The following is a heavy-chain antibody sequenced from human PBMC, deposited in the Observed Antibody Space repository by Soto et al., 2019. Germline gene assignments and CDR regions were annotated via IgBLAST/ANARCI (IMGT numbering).Heavy chain of an antibody. V-gene: IGHV3-21*01. D-gene: IGHD3-3*01. J-gene: IGHJ6*02. CDR3: ARSRGYDFWSGYPYDHGMDV. Sequence: GGSLRLSCAASGFTFSSYSMNWVRQAPGKGLEWVSSISSSSSYIYYADSVKGRFTISRDNAKNSLYLQMNSLRAEDTAVYYCARSRGYDFWSGYPYDHGMDVWGQGTTVTVSS. CDR2: ISSSSSYI. CDR1: GFTFSSYS.